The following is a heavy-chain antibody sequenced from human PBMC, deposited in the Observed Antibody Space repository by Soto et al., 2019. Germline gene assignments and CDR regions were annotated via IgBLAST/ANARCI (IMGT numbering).Heavy chain of an antibody. V-gene: IGHV3-33*01. CDR3: ATIVVVVAATSMDV. CDR2: IWYDGSNK. J-gene: IGHJ6*02. Sequence: QVQLVESGGGVVQPGRSLRLSCAASGFTFSSYGMHWVRQAPGKGLEWVAVIWYDGSNKYYADSVKGRFTISRDNSKNTLYLQMTSLRAEDTAVYYCATIVVVVAATSMDVWGPGTTVTVSS. D-gene: IGHD2-15*01. CDR1: GFTFSSYG.